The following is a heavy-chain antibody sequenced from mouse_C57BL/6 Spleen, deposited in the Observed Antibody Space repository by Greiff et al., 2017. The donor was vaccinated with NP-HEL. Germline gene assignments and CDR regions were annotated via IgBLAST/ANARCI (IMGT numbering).Heavy chain of an antibody. J-gene: IGHJ2*01. CDR3: AARSVLHFDY. CDR1: GYTFTSYW. V-gene: IGHV1-50*01. CDR2: IDPSDSYT. Sequence: QVQLQQPGAELVKPGASVKLSCKASGYTFTSYWMQWVNQRPGRGLEWIGEIDPSDSYTNYNPQFKGKATLTVDTSSSTAYMQLSSLTSEDSAVYYCAARSVLHFDYWGQGTTLTVSS. D-gene: IGHD1-1*01.